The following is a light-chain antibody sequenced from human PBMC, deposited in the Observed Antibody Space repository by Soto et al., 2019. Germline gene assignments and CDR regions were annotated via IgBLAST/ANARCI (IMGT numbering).Light chain of an antibody. CDR2: DAS. Sequence: DIQMTQAPSTLSASVGDRVTITCRASQSISSWLAWYQHKPGKAPKVLIHDASSLESGVPSRFSGSGSGTAFTLTISSLQPDDFATYYCQQYNSYSITFGQGTRLEIK. CDR3: QQYNSYSIT. CDR1: QSISSW. V-gene: IGKV1-5*01. J-gene: IGKJ5*01.